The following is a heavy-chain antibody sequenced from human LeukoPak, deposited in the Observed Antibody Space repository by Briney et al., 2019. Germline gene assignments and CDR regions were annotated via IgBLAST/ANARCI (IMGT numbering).Heavy chain of an antibody. CDR2: INPTGGST. D-gene: IGHD2-15*01. CDR1: GYTFPSYF. J-gene: IGHJ6*02. Sequence: ASVKVSCKASGYTFPSYFMHWVRQAPGQGLEWMGIINPTGGSTTYAQKFQGRVTMTRDTSTSTVYMELSSLRSDDTAVYYCARAGSGTNYYYGMDVWGQGTTVTVSS. V-gene: IGHV1-46*01. CDR3: ARAGSGTNYYYGMDV.